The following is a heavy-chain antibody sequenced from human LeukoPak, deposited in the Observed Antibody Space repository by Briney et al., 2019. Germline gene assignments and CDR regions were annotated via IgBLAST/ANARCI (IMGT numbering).Heavy chain of an antibody. CDR1: GGSISSGY. V-gene: IGHV4-59*01. CDR2: IYHTGST. D-gene: IGHD7-27*01. Sequence: SETLSLTCTVSGGSISSGYWSWIRQSPGKGLEWIGYIYHTGSTSYSPSLKSRVTISADTSQNQFSLKLSSVTAADTAVYYCASRKLGNDYWGQGTLVTVSS. J-gene: IGHJ4*02. CDR3: ASRKLGNDY.